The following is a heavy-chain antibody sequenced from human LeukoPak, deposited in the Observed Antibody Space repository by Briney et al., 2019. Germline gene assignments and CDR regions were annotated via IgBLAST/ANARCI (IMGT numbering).Heavy chain of an antibody. J-gene: IGHJ4*02. V-gene: IGHV4-38-2*02. CDR2: IYHSGST. CDR3: ARDSLDFWSGSLAY. CDR1: GYSISSGYY. Sequence: PSETLSLTCTVSGYSISSGYYWGWIRQPPGKGLEWIGSIYHSGSTYYNPSLKSRVTISVDRSKNQFSLKLTSVTAADTAVYYCARDSLDFWSGSLAYWGQGTLVTVSS. D-gene: IGHD3-3*01.